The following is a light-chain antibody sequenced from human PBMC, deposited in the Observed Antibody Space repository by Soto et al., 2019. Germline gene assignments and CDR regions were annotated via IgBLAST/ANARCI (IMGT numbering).Light chain of an antibody. Sequence: AIRMTQSPSSLSASTGDRVTITCRASQGISSYLAWYQQKPGKAPKLLIYAASTLQSGVPSRFSGSGSGTDFTLTISCLQSEDFATYYCQPYYSYPQTFGQGTKWISN. CDR3: QPYYSYPQT. J-gene: IGKJ1*01. CDR2: AAS. CDR1: QGISSY. V-gene: IGKV1-8*01.